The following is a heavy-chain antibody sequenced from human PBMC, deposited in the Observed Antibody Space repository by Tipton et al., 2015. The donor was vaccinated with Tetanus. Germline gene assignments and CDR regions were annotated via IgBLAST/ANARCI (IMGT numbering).Heavy chain of an antibody. CDR1: GALITTGGYS. V-gene: IGHV4-30-2*01. Sequence: TLSLTCNVSGALITTGGYSWGWIRQPPGQGLEWLGYIYQTDSTYYNPSVRSRLTLSLQRSKTQVSLKLSSVTAADTAVYYCVRGRGLGAYSFGFEYWGQGALVTVSS. J-gene: IGHJ4*02. D-gene: IGHD5-12*01. CDR3: VRGRGLGAYSFGFEY. CDR2: IYQTDST.